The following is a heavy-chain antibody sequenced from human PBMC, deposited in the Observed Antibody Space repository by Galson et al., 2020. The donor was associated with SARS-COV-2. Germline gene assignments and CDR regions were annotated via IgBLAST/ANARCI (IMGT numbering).Heavy chain of an antibody. CDR3: ARGDMGNDYFDY. V-gene: IGHV3-74*01. CDR2: IYREGSRT. D-gene: IGHD7-27*01. CDR1: GFTFSSYW. Sequence: GGSLRPSCAASGFTFSSYWMHWVRQAPGKGLVWVSRIYREGSRTSYADSVKGRFTISGDNAKNTLYLQMNSLRAEDTAVYYCARGDMGNDYFDYWGQGTLVTVSS. J-gene: IGHJ4*02.